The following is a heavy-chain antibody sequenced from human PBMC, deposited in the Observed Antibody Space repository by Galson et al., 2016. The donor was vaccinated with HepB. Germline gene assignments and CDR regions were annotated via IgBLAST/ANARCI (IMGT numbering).Heavy chain of an antibody. D-gene: IGHD3-10*01. CDR2: IFHSGDT. CDR3: ARDCRCGRCPTGGWYVFDI. Sequence: SETLSLTCSVSGGSISSRNWWSWVRQSPGKGLEWIGEIFHSGDTNYNPSLTDRVTLSIDESRSKFSLELRSMTAADTALYFCARDCRCGRCPTGGWYVFDIWGQGTKVLGSS. CDR1: GGSISSRNW. J-gene: IGHJ3*02. V-gene: IGHV4-4*02.